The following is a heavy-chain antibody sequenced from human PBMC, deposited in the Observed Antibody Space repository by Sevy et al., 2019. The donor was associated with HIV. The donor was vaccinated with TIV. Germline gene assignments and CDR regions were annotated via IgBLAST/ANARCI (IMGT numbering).Heavy chain of an antibody. J-gene: IGHJ4*02. D-gene: IGHD5-18*01. V-gene: IGHV3-66*01. CDR3: ARGKSGYGYALNY. Sequence: GGFLRLSCAASGFTVNSNYMTWVRQAPGKGLEGVSVIHSDDTTYHADSVKDRFTISRDNFKNTPYLHMSSLRAEDTAVYYCARGKSGYGYALNYWGQGTLVTVSS. CDR1: GFTVNSNY. CDR2: IHSDDTT.